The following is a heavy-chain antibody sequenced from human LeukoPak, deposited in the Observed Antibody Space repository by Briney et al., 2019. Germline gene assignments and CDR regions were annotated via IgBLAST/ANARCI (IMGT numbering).Heavy chain of an antibody. CDR3: ARVLSGSWDWFDP. J-gene: IGHJ5*02. Sequence: GGSLRLSCGASGFTFSTYAMSWVRQAPGKGLEWLSAISVSGVSINYADSVKGRFTISRDNAKNTVYLQMNSLRAEDTAVYYCARVLSGSWDWFDPWGQGTLVTVSS. V-gene: IGHV3-23*01. CDR1: GFTFSTYA. D-gene: IGHD3-22*01. CDR2: ISVSGVSI.